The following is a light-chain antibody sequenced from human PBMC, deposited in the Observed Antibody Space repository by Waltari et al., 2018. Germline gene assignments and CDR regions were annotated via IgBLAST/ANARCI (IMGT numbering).Light chain of an antibody. CDR2: WAS. V-gene: IGKV4-1*01. CDR3: QQYYSTPPLT. J-gene: IGKJ4*01. Sequence: DIVMTQSPDSLAVSLGERATIHCKSSQSVLYRATNKNYLAWYQQKPGQPPKLLIYWASTRESGVPDRFSGSGSGTDFTLTISSLQAEDVAVYYCQQYYSTPPLTFGGGTKVEIK. CDR1: QSVLYRATNKNY.